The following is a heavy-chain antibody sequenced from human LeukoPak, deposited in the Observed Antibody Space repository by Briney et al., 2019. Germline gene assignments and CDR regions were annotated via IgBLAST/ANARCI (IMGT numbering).Heavy chain of an antibody. J-gene: IGHJ4*02. CDR2: ISGSGGST. CDR3: AKYYYDSSGYYYRNYFDY. D-gene: IGHD3-22*01. Sequence: PGGSLRLSCAASGFTFSSYGMSWVRQAPGKGLEWVSAISGSGGSTYYADSVKGRFTISRDNSKNTLYLQMNSLRAEDTAVYYCAKYYYDSSGYYYRNYFDYWGQGTLVTVSS. CDR1: GFTFSSYG. V-gene: IGHV3-23*01.